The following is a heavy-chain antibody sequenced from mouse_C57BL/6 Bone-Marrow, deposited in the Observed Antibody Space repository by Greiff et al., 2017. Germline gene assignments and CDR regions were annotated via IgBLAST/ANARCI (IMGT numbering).Heavy chain of an antibody. CDR2: ISSGGSYT. J-gene: IGHJ4*01. CDR3: ARHGYYAIDY. V-gene: IGHV5-6*02. Sequence: DVKLVESGGDLVKPGGSLKLSCAASGFTFSSYGMSWVRQTPDKRLEWVATISSGGSYTYYPDSVKGRFTISRDNAKNTLYLQMSSLKSEDTAMYYCARHGYYAIDYWGQGTSVTVSS. CDR1: GFTFSSYG.